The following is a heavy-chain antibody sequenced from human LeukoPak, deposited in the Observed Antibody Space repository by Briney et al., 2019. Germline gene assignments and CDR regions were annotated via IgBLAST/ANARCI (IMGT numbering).Heavy chain of an antibody. V-gene: IGHV4-30-4*07. CDR3: AMAMVRGLTSCFDP. J-gene: IGHJ5*02. CDR2: IYYRGGK. CDR1: GGSMNRGGDS. D-gene: IGHD3-10*01. Sequence: PSETLSLTCTVSGGSMNRGGDSWSWIRQAPGEGLEWIGYIYYRGGKYYNPSLKSRLVLSVDTAKHQFSLELSAVTAAATAVYYCAMAMVRGLTSCFDPWGQGILVTVSS.